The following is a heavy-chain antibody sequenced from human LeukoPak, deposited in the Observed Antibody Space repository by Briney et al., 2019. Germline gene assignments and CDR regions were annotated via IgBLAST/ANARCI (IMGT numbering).Heavy chain of an antibody. J-gene: IGHJ5*02. CDR1: GGSISSSSYY. CDR2: IYHSGST. Sequence: PSETLSLTCTVSGGSISSSSYYWGWIRQPPGRGLEWIGSIYHSGSTYYNPSLKSRVTISVDTSKNQFSLKLSSVTAADTAVYYCARTTWDIVVVPAAGWFDPWGQGTLVTVSS. V-gene: IGHV4-39*07. D-gene: IGHD2-2*01. CDR3: ARTTWDIVVVPAAGWFDP.